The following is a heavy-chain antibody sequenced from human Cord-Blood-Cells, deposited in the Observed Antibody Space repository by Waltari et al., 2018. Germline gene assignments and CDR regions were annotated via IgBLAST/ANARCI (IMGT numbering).Heavy chain of an antibody. CDR1: GFTFGDYA. D-gene: IGHD2-2*01. CDR3: TSGGYCSSTSCY. V-gene: IGHV3-49*04. Sequence: EVQLVESGGGLVQPGRSLRLSCTASGFTFGDYAMSWVRQDPGKGLEWVGFIRSKAYGGTTEYAASVKGRFTISRDDSKSIAYLQMNSLKTEDTAMYYCTSGGYCSSTSCYWGQGTLVTVSS. J-gene: IGHJ4*02. CDR2: IRSKAYGGTT.